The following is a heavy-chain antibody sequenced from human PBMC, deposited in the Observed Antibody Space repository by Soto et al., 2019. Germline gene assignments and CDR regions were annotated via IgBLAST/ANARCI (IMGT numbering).Heavy chain of an antibody. CDR2: ISSSSYI. CDR1: GFTFSSYS. Sequence: GGSLRLSCAASGFTFSSYSMNWVRQAPGKGLEWVSSISSSSYIYYADSVKGRFTISRDNAKDSLYLQMNSLRAEDTAVYYCARVVEEYCSGGSCYTPYYYMDVWGKGTTVTVSS. J-gene: IGHJ6*03. V-gene: IGHV3-21*01. D-gene: IGHD2-15*01. CDR3: ARVVEEYCSGGSCYTPYYYMDV.